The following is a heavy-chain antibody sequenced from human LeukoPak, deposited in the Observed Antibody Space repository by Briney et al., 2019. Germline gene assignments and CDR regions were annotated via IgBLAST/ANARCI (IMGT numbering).Heavy chain of an antibody. CDR1: GGSISSGGYY. D-gene: IGHD4-17*01. V-gene: IGHV4-31*03. CDR3: ACLPPIPIGDYSVIHRHAFDI. Sequence: ASETLSLTCTVSGGSISSGGYYWSWIRQHPGKGLEWIGYIYYSGSTYYNPSLKSRVTISVDTSKNQFSLKLNSVTAADTAVYYCACLPPIPIGDYSVIHRHAFDIWGQGTMVTVSS. CDR2: IYYSGST. J-gene: IGHJ3*02.